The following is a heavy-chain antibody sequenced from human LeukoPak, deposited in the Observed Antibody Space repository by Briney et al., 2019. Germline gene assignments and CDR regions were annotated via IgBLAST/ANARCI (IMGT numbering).Heavy chain of an antibody. CDR2: IIPSGDT. Sequence: GASVKVSCKASGYTFTSYAMHWVRQAPGQGLECMGWIIPSGDTNYPEKFQGRVAITRDTSITTAYLDLSRLTSDDTAVYYCARDRYGDGFAHFDYWGQGALVTVSS. CDR3: ARDRYGDGFAHFDY. V-gene: IGHV1-2*02. CDR1: GYTFTSYA. J-gene: IGHJ4*02. D-gene: IGHD5-24*01.